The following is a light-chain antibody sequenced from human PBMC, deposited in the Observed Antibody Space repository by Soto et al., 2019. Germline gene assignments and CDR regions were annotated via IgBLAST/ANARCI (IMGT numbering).Light chain of an antibody. CDR1: QGIRND. CDR2: AAS. CDR3: QHYKMYSPWT. V-gene: IGKV1-17*01. J-gene: IGKJ1*01. Sequence: DIQMTQSPSSLSASVGDRVTITCRASQGIRNDLGWYQQRPGKAPKRLIYAASTLQPGVPSRFSGSGSGTDFTLTISSLQPDDFATYYCQHYKMYSPWTFGQGTKVDIK.